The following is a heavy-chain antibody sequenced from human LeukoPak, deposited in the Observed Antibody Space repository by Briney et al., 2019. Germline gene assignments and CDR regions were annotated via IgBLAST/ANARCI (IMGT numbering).Heavy chain of an antibody. J-gene: IGHJ4*02. V-gene: IGHV4-39*07. CDR3: ARVELRFLEWLLYEEYYFDY. D-gene: IGHD3-3*01. CDR2: IYYSGST. CDR1: GGSISSSSYY. Sequence: SETLPLTCTVSGGSISSSSYYWGWIRQPPGKGLEWIGSIYYSGSTYYNPSLKSRVTISVDTSKNQFSLKLSSVTAADTAVYYCARVELRFLEWLLYEEYYFDYWGQGTLVTVSS.